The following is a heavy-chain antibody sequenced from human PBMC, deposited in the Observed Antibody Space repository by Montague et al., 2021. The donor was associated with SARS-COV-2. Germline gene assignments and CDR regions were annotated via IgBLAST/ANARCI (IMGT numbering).Heavy chain of an antibody. D-gene: IGHD3-10*01. CDR3: AREGSGRGYYYYGMDV. V-gene: IGHV4-59*01. J-gene: IGHJ6*04. Sequence: NYKPSLKSRVTISVDTSKNQFSLKLSSVTAPDTAVYYCAREGSGRGYYYYGMDVWGKGNTVTVST.